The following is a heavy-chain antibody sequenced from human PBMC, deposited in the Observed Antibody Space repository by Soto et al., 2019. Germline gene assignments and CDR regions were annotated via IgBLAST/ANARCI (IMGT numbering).Heavy chain of an antibody. V-gene: IGHV1-69*08. CDR2: IIPILGET. CDR1: GTIFSSYT. D-gene: IGHD3-16*01. J-gene: IGHJ6*02. CDR3: ARGLGGRMDD. Sequence: QVQLVQSGAEVKKPGSSVRVSCKASGTIFSSYTISWVRQAPGQGLEWMGRIIPILGETNSAQKFQGRVTLTADKSTNTAYMELNSLRVDDTAVYYWARGLGGRMDDWGQGTTVTVSS.